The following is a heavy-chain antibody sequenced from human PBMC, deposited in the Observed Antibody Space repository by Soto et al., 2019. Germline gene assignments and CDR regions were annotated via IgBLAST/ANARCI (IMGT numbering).Heavy chain of an antibody. Sequence: GGSLRLSCAASGFNFYNYAMTWVRQAPGKGLEWVSGISGDGTRTYYGDSVKGRFTISRDNSKNTVFLQMNSLRAEDTALYYCVKDLRPNRGRVGPWGQGTRVT. CDR2: ISGDGTRT. CDR3: VKDLRPNRGRVGP. CDR1: GFNFYNYA. V-gene: IGHV3-23*01. D-gene: IGHD3-3*01. J-gene: IGHJ5*02.